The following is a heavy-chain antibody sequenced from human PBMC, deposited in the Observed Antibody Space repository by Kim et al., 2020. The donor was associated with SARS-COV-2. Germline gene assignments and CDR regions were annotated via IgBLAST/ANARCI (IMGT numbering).Heavy chain of an antibody. Sequence: GGSLRLSCAASGFTFNNYAMSWVRQAPGKGLEWVSAISANGVTTHYADSVKGRYTISRDNSRNTLDLQMNSLRTEDTAVYYCAKVLVRGLHSLEYWGQGILVTVSS. CDR3: AKVLVRGLHSLEY. CDR1: GFTFNNYA. CDR2: ISANGVTT. D-gene: IGHD3-10*01. V-gene: IGHV3-23*01. J-gene: IGHJ4*02.